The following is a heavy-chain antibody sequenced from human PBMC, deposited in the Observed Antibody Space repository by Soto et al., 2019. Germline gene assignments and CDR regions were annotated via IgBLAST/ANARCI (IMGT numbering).Heavy chain of an antibody. D-gene: IGHD4-17*01. V-gene: IGHV4-59*01. J-gene: IGHJ4*02. CDR2: IYYTGST. Sequence: TSETLSLTCTVSGGSMSSNYWTWIRQSPGKGLEWIGYIYYTGSTKYNPSLKSRVTISLDTSKNQFSLRLTSVTSADTAVYYCARGGSYGDFFDSWGQGGQVTVSS. CDR1: GGSMSSNY. CDR3: ARGGSYGDFFDS.